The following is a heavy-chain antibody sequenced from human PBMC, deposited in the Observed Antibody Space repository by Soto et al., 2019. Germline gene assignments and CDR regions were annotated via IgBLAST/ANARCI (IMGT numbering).Heavy chain of an antibody. V-gene: IGHV5-10-1*01. Sequence: PGEALTLSCPGSGYIFSNYWITWVRQMPGKGLEWMGRIDPDDSYTNYGPSFRGHVTMSTDKSISTAYLQWSSLKASDTAIYYCASTFYSAGRGSWGQGTMVTVSS. CDR3: ASTFYSAGRGS. J-gene: IGHJ3*01. CDR1: GYIFSNYW. CDR2: IDPDDSYT. D-gene: IGHD3-16*01.